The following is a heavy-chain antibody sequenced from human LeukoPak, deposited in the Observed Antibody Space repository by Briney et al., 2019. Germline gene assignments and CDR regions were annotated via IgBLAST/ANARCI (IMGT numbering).Heavy chain of an antibody. J-gene: IGHJ3*01. CDR1: GYTFTGYY. CDR2: INPNSGAT. D-gene: IGHD2-21*02. CDR3: ARDDAHSDQNAFDV. Sequence: ASVKVSCKASGYTFTGYYLHWVRQAPGQGPEWMGWINPNSGATSYAQKFQGRVTMTRDTSINTGYMELSSLRSDDTAVYYCARDDAHSDQNAFDVWGQGTLVTVSS. V-gene: IGHV1-2*02.